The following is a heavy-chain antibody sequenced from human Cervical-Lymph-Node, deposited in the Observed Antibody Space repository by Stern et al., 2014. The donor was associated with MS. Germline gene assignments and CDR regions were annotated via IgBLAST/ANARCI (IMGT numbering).Heavy chain of an antibody. D-gene: IGHD2-15*01. J-gene: IGHJ4*02. CDR1: GFTFSSYS. V-gene: IGHV3-30*18. CDR2: ISYDGSNK. Sequence: VQLVESGGGVVQPGRSLRLSCAASGFTFSSYSMHWVRQAPGKGLEWVAVISYDGSNKYYADSVKGRFTISRDNSKNTLYLQMNSLRAEDTAVYYCAKDLGNRGAAALDYWGQGTLVTVSS. CDR3: AKDLGNRGAAALDY.